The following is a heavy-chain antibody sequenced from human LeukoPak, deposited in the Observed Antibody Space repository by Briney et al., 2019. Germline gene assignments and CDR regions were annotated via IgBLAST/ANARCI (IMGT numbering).Heavy chain of an antibody. J-gene: IGHJ4*02. CDR3: AKDLEATPYYFDY. CDR1: GYTFTGYY. D-gene: IGHD5-12*01. CDR2: INPNSGGT. V-gene: IGHV1-2*02. Sequence: GASVKVSCKASGYTFTGYYMHWVRQAPGQGLEWMGWINPNSGGTNYAQKFQGRVTMTRDTSISTAYMELSRLRSDDTAVYYCAKDLEATPYYFDYWGQGTLVTVSS.